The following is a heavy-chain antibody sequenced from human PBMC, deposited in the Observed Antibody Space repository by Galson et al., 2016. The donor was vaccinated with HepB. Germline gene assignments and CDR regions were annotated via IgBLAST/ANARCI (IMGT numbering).Heavy chain of an antibody. D-gene: IGHD3-10*01. V-gene: IGHV4-4*02. Sequence: LSLTCTVSGASIVSAHWCSWVRQPPGKGLEWIGEVDHSETTHYNPSLESRVSISVDNSKNQFSLKLSSVTAADTAVYYCASEDYSFRYWGQGTLVTVSS. CDR1: GASIVSAHW. J-gene: IGHJ4*02. CDR3: ASEDYSFRY. CDR2: VDHSETT.